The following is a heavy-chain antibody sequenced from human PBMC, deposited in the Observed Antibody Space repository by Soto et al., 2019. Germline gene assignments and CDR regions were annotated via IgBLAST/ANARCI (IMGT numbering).Heavy chain of an antibody. V-gene: IGHV3-23*01. CDR1: GFIFSNNA. D-gene: IGHD4-17*01. Sequence: GGSLRLSCAASGFIFSNNAMNWVRQAPGQGLEWVSGISVSGGRTYYADSVKGRLSVSRDNSNNTVFLQINRLRDEDTAMYYCARGSSTTPTSYGYLAYWGQGTLVTVSS. CDR2: ISVSGGRT. J-gene: IGHJ4*02. CDR3: ARGSSTTPTSYGYLAY.